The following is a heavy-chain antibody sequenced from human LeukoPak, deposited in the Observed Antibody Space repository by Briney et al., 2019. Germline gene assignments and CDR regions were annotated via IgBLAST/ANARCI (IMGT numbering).Heavy chain of an antibody. CDR3: ARFTSGSYMGSWPYYFDY. D-gene: IGHD1-26*01. V-gene: IGHV3-7*01. Sequence: ETLSLTCTVSGGSISSYYWSWIRQPPGKGLEWVANIKQDGSEKYYVDSVKGRFTISRDNAKNSLYLQMNSLRAEDTAVYYCARFTSGSYMGSWPYYFDYWGQGTLVTVSS. CDR2: IKQDGSEK. J-gene: IGHJ4*02. CDR1: GGSISSYY.